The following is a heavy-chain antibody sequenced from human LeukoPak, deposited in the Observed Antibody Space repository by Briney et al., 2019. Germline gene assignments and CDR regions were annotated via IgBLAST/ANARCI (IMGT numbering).Heavy chain of an antibody. Sequence: GGSLRLSCAASGFTFSSFRMNWVRQAPGKGLEWVSSISGSSSDIYYSDSLKGRFTISRDNAKNSLYLQMNSLRVEDTAVYYCARDVKGRRYYYMDVWGKGTTVTVSS. CDR3: ARDVKGRRYYYMDV. D-gene: IGHD3-10*01. CDR1: GFTFSSFR. V-gene: IGHV3-21*01. J-gene: IGHJ6*03. CDR2: ISGSSSDI.